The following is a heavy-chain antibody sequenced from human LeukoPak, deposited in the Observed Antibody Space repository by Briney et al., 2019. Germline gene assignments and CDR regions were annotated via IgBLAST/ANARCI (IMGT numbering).Heavy chain of an antibody. CDR1: GFTFSSYG. D-gene: IGHD4-17*01. Sequence: GGSLRLSCAASGFTFSSYGMHWVRQAPGEGLEWVAFIRHHGRDKYYGDSVKGRFTISRDNSRNTLYLQMDSLRGEDTAVYYCANSPYGDWSFDFWGQGTLVTVSS. V-gene: IGHV3-30*02. CDR2: IRHHGRDK. J-gene: IGHJ4*02. CDR3: ANSPYGDWSFDF.